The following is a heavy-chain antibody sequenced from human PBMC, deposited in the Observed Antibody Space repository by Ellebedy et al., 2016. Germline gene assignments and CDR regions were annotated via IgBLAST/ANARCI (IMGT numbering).Heavy chain of an antibody. CDR2: IIPIVDIP. V-gene: IGHV1-69*04. J-gene: IGHJ4*02. Sequence: SVKVSXKASGDTFSRHGINWVRQAPGQGLEWMGRIIPIVDIPNYAQKFQGRVTIIADRSTSTVYMELSSLRSDDTAMYYCARAMVEMATTGFDSWGQGTLVTVSS. D-gene: IGHD5-24*01. CDR1: GDTFSRHG. CDR3: ARAMVEMATTGFDS.